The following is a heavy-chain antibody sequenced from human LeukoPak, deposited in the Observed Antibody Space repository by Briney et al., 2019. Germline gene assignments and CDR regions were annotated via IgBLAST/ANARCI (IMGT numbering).Heavy chain of an antibody. Sequence: GGSLRLSCAASGFTFTSYWXHXVRQAXGKXLEWXXRXXXXXXSXXXXDSXKGRFXXSXDNARDTLYLQMNSLRAEDAAVYYCARVDYKDDSWGQGTLVTVSS. V-gene: IGHV3-74*01. CDR3: ARVDYKDDS. D-gene: IGHD3-10*01. CDR2: XXXXXXSX. CDR1: GFTFTSYW. J-gene: IGHJ5*01.